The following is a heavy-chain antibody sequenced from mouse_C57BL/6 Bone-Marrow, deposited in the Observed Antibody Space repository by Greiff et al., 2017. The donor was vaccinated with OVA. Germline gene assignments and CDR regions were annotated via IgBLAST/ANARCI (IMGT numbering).Heavy chain of an antibody. CDR3: ARRVRQLRLRRYAMDY. J-gene: IGHJ4*01. Sequence: VKLQESDAELVKPGASVKISCKVSGYTFTDHTIHWMKQRPEQGLEWIGYIYPRDGSTKYNEKFKGKATLTADKSSSTAYMQLNSLTSEDSAVYFCARRVRQLRLRRYAMDYWGQGTSVTVSS. V-gene: IGHV1-78*01. D-gene: IGHD3-2*02. CDR1: GYTFTDHT. CDR2: IYPRDGST.